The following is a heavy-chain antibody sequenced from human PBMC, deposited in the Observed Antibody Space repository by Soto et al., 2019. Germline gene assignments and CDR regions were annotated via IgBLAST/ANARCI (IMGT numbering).Heavy chain of an antibody. V-gene: IGHV3-30*04. J-gene: IGHJ4*02. Sequence: GGXLRLSCAASGFTFSSYTMHWVLQAPGKGLEWVEVISYERRNKYSEGSVKGRLTISRDNSKNTLYLKMKSLRAEDTAVYYCERSPRGFLEWLSSFDHWGQGTLVTVSS. CDR2: ISYERRNK. D-gene: IGHD3-3*01. CDR3: ERSPRGFLEWLSSFDH. CDR1: GFTFSSYT.